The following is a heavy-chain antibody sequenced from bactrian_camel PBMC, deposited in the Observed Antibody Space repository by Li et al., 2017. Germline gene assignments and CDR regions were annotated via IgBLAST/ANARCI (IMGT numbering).Heavy chain of an antibody. CDR1: GFTFDDSD. CDR2: ILSDGRP. V-gene: IGHV3S63*01. D-gene: IGHD2*01. J-gene: IGHJ4*01. Sequence: VQLVESGGGSVQAGGSLRLSCTASGFTFDDSDIAWYRQAPGNECELVSSILSDGRPYYADSVKGRFTISRDNAKNTLYLQLNSLKTEDTAMYYCANGLGYCSGGYCYGPPRGGWGQGTQVTVS. CDR3: ANGLGYCSGGYCYGPPRGG.